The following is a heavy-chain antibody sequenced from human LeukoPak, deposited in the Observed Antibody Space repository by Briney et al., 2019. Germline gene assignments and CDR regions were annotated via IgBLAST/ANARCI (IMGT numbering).Heavy chain of an antibody. J-gene: IGHJ5*02. CDR3: AKDRDPQSVTSWFDP. D-gene: IGHD4-11*01. CDR1: GFTFSSYA. V-gene: IGHV3-23*01. CDR2: ISGSGGST. Sequence: GGSLRLSCAASGFTFSSYAMSWVRQAPGKGLEWVSAISGSGGSTYYADSVKGRFTISRDNSKNTLYLQMNSLRAEDTAVYYCAKDRDPQSVTSWFDPWGQGTLVTVSS.